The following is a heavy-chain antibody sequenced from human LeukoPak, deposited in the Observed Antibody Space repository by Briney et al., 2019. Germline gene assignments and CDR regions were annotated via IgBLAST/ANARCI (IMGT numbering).Heavy chain of an antibody. J-gene: IGHJ2*01. V-gene: IGHV4-59*01. CDR1: GGSISTYY. D-gene: IGHD5-18*01. CDR3: ARTYSYYFFFDL. Sequence: SETLSLTCTVSGGSISTYYWSWVRQPPGKGLEWIGYIYYSGTTNYNPSLKSRVTISVDTSKNQFSLKLGSVTAADTAVYYCARTYSYYFFFDLGGRAPLVIVP. CDR2: IYYSGTT.